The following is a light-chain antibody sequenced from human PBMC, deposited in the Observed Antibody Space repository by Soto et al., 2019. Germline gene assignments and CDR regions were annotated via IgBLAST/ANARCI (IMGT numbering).Light chain of an antibody. CDR2: GAS. J-gene: IGKJ4*01. V-gene: IGKV3-15*01. CDR1: QSVNNN. Sequence: EVVMTQSPATLSLSPGERATLFCRASQSVNNNLAWYQQKPGQPPRLILFGASTRAAGVPVRFSGSGSGTDFTLTIDRLQSDDFAVYYCQQYHDWPPVTFGGGT. CDR3: QQYHDWPPVT.